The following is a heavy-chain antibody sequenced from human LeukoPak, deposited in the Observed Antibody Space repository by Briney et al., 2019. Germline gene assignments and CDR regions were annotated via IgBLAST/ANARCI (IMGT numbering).Heavy chain of an antibody. V-gene: IGHV4-38-2*02. D-gene: IGHD3-3*01. CDR1: GYSISSGYY. CDR3: ALITIFGVVIQKIDY. Sequence: SETLSLTCTVPGYSISSGYYWGWIRQPPGKGLEWIGSIYHSGSTYYNPSLKSRVTISVDTSKNQFSLKLSSVTAADTAVYYCALITIFGVVIQKIDYWGQGTLVTVSS. J-gene: IGHJ4*02. CDR2: IYHSGST.